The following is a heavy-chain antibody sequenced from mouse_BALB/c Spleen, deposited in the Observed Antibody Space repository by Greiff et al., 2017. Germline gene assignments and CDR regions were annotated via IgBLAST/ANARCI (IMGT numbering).Heavy chain of an antibody. CDR2: ISDGGSYT. Sequence: EVKVEESGGGLVKPGGSLKLSCAASGFTFSDYYMYWVRQTPEKRLEWVATISDGGSYTYYPDSVKGRFTISRDNAKNNLYLQMSSLKSEDTAMYYCARERNDYGGFAYWGQGTLVTVSA. J-gene: IGHJ3*01. CDR1: GFTFSDYY. D-gene: IGHD2-4*01. CDR3: ARERNDYGGFAY. V-gene: IGHV5-4*02.